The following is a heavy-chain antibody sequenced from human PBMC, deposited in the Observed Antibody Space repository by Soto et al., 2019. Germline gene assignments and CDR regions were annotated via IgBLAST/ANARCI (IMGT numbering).Heavy chain of an antibody. D-gene: IGHD6-13*01. Sequence: GGSLRLSCAASGFTFRSFIMNWVRQAPGKGLEWVSTISSNSAYIYYTDALRGRFTFSRDNAKKSLHLQMNSLRAEDTAVYYCTRDASRDSSARGWFDPWGPGTLVTVSS. J-gene: IGHJ5*02. CDR1: GFTFRSFI. CDR3: TRDASRDSSARGWFDP. V-gene: IGHV3-21*01. CDR2: ISSNSAYI.